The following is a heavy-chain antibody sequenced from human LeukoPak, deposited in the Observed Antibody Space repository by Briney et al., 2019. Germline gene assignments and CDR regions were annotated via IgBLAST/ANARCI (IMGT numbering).Heavy chain of an antibody. V-gene: IGHV3-64*01. Sequence: GGSLRLSCAASGFTFSTYGMHWVRQAPGKGLEYVSAISSNGGSTYYANSVKGRFAISRDNSKNTLYLQMGSLRAEDMAVYYCAREAGITAMVTDYYYGMDVWGQGTTVTVSS. CDR1: GFTFSTYG. J-gene: IGHJ6*02. CDR3: AREAGITAMVTDYYYGMDV. CDR2: ISSNGGST. D-gene: IGHD5-18*01.